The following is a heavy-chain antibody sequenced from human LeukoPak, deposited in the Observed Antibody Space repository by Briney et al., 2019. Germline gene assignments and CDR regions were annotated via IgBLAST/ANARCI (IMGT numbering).Heavy chain of an antibody. D-gene: IGHD6-13*01. CDR1: GFTFSSYS. Sequence: GGSLRLSCAASGFTFSSYSMNWVRQAPGKGLEWVSAISGSGGSTYYADSVKGRFTISRDNSKNTLYLQMNSLRAEDTAVYYCAKYGSSSWYEKKYNWFDPWGQGTLVTVSS. CDR3: AKYGSSSWYEKKYNWFDP. CDR2: ISGSGGST. J-gene: IGHJ5*02. V-gene: IGHV3-23*01.